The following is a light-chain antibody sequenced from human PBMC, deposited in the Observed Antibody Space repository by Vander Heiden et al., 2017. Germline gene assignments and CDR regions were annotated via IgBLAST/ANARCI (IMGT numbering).Light chain of an antibody. CDR1: SSNIGNNY. Sequence: QSVLTPPPSVQAAPGQMVVISCHGSSSNIGNNYVSWYQQLPGTAPKLLIYDNDKRPSGIPDRFSGSKSGTSATLGITALQTGDEADYYCGTWDTSLSAGVFGGGTKLAVL. J-gene: IGLJ3*02. CDR2: DND. CDR3: GTWDTSLSAGV. V-gene: IGLV1-51*01.